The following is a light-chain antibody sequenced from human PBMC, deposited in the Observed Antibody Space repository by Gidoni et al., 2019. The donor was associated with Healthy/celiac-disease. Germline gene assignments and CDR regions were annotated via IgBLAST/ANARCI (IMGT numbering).Light chain of an antibody. CDR2: DAS. Sequence: VLTQSPATLSLSPGERATLSCRASRSVSSDLAWYHQKPGQAPRLLIYDASNRATGIPARFSGSGSGTDFTLTISSLEPEDFAVYYCQQRSNWPPITFGQXTRLEIK. J-gene: IGKJ5*01. CDR1: RSVSSD. V-gene: IGKV3-11*01. CDR3: QQRSNWPPIT.